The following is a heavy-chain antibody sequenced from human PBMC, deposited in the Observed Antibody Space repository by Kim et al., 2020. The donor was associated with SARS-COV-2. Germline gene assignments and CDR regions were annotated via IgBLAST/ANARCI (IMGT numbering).Heavy chain of an antibody. V-gene: IGHV1-46*01. D-gene: IGHD5-18*01. Sequence: ASVKVSCKASGYTFTSYYMHWVRQAPGQGLEWMGIINPSGGSTSYAQKFKGRVTMTRDTSTSTVYMELSSLRSEDTAVYFCARGEGLYTYDPSAYYWGQGTLVTVSS. CDR2: INPSGGST. CDR1: GYTFTSYY. CDR3: ARGEGLYTYDPSAYY. J-gene: IGHJ4*02.